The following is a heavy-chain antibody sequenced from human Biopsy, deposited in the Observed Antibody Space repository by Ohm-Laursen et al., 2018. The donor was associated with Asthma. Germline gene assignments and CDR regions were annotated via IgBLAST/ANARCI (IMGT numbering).Heavy chain of an antibody. D-gene: IGHD4-17*01. V-gene: IGHV4-31*11. CDR1: GGSINIGDYY. CDR3: ARTTYGDDGFDP. Sequence: PSDTLSLTCAVSGGSINIGDYYWSWIRQHPVKGLEWIGYIYYSGSTYYNPSPKSRVSISLDTSKNQFSLSLTSVTAADTAVYYCARTTYGDDGFDPWGQGTLVTVSS. J-gene: IGHJ5*02. CDR2: IYYSGST.